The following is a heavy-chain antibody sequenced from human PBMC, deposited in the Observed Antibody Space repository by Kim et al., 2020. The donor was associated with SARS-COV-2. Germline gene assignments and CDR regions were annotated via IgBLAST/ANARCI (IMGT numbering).Heavy chain of an antibody. V-gene: IGHV3-74*01. D-gene: IGHD2-15*01. Sequence: STGYGDSVKGRFTISRDNAKITLYLQMNSLRAEDTAVYYCARDRIGSVFWGQGTLVTVSS. CDR3: ARDRIGSVF. CDR2: ST. J-gene: IGHJ4*02.